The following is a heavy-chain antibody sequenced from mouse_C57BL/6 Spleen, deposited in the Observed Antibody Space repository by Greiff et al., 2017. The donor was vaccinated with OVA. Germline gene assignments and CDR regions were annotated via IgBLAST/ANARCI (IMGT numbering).Heavy chain of an antibody. V-gene: IGHV3-6*01. CDR2: ISYDGSN. Sequence: EVKLQESGPGLVKPSQSLSLTCSVTGYSITSGYYWNWIRQFPGNKLEWMGYISYDGSNNYNPSLKNRISITRDTSKNQFFLKLNSVTTEDTATYYCARGELFITTVEGAMDYWGQGTSVTVSS. D-gene: IGHD1-1*01. CDR3: ARGELFITTVEGAMDY. CDR1: GYSITSGYY. J-gene: IGHJ4*01.